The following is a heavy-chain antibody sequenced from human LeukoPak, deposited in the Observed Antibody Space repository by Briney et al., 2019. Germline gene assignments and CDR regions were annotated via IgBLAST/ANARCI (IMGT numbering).Heavy chain of an antibody. D-gene: IGHD2/OR15-2a*01. CDR1: GYTFTSYG. V-gene: IGHV1-46*01. J-gene: IGHJ6*03. CDR3: ARGPISGNYYYYYYMDV. Sequence: GASVKVSCKASGYTFTSYGINWVRQAPGQGLEWMGIINPSGGSTSCAQKFQGRVTMTRDTSTSTVYMELSSLRSEDTAVYYCARGPISGNYYYYYYMDVWGKGTTVTISS. CDR2: INPSGGST.